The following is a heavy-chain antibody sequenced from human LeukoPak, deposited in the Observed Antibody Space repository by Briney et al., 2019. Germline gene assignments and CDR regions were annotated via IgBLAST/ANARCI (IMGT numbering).Heavy chain of an antibody. CDR3: ARESGHCYGDNCFYFFDL. Sequence: GASVKVPSAPSRYTLAYNNISRVPQAPGQGLEWMGWINTKNGDTNYAQKLQGRVTMTTDTSTNTAYMELRSLRSDDTAVYYCARESGHCYGDNCFYFFDLWGQGFLVTVSS. J-gene: IGHJ4*02. V-gene: IGHV1-18*01. CDR1: RYTLAYNN. CDR2: INTKNGDT. D-gene: IGHD2-21*01.